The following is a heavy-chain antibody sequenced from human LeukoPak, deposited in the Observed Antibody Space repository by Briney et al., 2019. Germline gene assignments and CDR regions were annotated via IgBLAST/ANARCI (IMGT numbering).Heavy chain of an antibody. D-gene: IGHD3-10*01. J-gene: IGHJ6*03. CDR3: ARGLGESYYYYMDV. V-gene: IGHV4-39*07. CDR1: GGSISSSSYY. Sequence: SETLSLTCTVSGGSISSSSYYWGWIRQPPGKGLEWIGSIYYSGRTYCNSSLKSRLTISVDTSKNQFSLKLSSVTAADTAVYYCARGLGESYYYYMDVWGKGTTVTISS. CDR2: IYYSGRT.